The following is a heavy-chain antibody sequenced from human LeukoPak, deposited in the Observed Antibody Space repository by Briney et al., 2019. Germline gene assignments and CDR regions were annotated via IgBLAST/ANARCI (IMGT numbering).Heavy chain of an antibody. J-gene: IGHJ4*02. CDR2: IGPNGDGA. CDR3: VHDLQGIAYEFN. CDR1: GFSISSYS. D-gene: IGHD2-15*01. Sequence: PGGSLRLSCSASGFSISSYSMNWVRQAPGKGLEYVSAIGPNGDGAYYADSVKNRFTISRDNSKNTLYLQMSSLRPEDTAVYYCVHDLQGIAYEFNWGQGTLVTVSS. V-gene: IGHV3-64D*06.